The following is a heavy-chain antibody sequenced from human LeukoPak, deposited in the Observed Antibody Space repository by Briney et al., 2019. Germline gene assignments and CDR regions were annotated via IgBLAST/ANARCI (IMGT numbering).Heavy chain of an antibody. J-gene: IGHJ3*02. D-gene: IGHD3-16*01. Sequence: GASVKVSCKASGYTFTGYYMHWVRQAPGQGLEWMGWINPNSGGTNYAQKFQGRVTMTRDTSISTAYMELSRLRSDDTAVYYCAGEPYPDLSETNDFDIWGQGTMVTVSS. CDR3: AGEPYPDLSETNDFDI. V-gene: IGHV1-2*02. CDR2: INPNSGGT. CDR1: GYTFTGYY.